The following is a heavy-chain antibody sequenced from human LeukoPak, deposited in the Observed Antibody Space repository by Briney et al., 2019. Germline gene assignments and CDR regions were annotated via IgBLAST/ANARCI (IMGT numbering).Heavy chain of an antibody. CDR3: ARLYYGSGSLYYFDY. J-gene: IGHJ4*02. CDR1: GYSFTSHW. D-gene: IGHD3-10*01. Sequence: GESPKISCKGSGYSFTSHWIGWVRQMPGKGLEWMGIIYPGDSDTRYSPSFQGQVTISADKSISTAYLQWSSLKASDTAMYYCARLYYGSGSLYYFDYWGQGTLVTVSS. CDR2: IYPGDSDT. V-gene: IGHV5-51*01.